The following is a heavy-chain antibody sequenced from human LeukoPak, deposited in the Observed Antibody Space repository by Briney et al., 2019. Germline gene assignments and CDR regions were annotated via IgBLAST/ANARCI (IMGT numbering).Heavy chain of an antibody. CDR1: GYTFTSYD. J-gene: IGHJ4*02. D-gene: IGHD2-2*01. V-gene: IGHV1-8*03. CDR2: MNPNSGNT. CDR3: ARVPAATHYMYYFDY. Sequence: ASVKVSCKASGYTFTSYDINWVRQATGQGLEWMGWMNPNSGNTGYAQKFQGRVTITRNTSISTAYMELSSLRSEDTAVYYCARVPAATHYMYYFDYWGQGTLVTVSS.